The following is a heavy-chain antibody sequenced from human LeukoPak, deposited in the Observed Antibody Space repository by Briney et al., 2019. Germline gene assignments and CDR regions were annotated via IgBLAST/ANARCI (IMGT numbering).Heavy chain of an antibody. CDR1: GFTFNIFG. CDR2: LWADGNTA. CDR3: ARVEYIYGYGS. V-gene: IGHV3-33*01. D-gene: IGHD5-18*01. Sequence: GGSLRLSCAASGFTFNIFGMHWVSQVPGNGLEWVAVLWADGNTAHYADSVKGRFTISRDSSENTLYLQMNSLRSEDTAVYYCARVEYIYGYGSWGQGTLVTVSS. J-gene: IGHJ5*02.